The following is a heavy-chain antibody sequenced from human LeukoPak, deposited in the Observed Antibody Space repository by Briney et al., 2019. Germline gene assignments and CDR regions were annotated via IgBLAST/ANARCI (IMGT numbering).Heavy chain of an antibody. CDR3: ARDRGRGAAAGTGYYFDY. D-gene: IGHD6-13*01. Sequence: GGSLRLSCAASGFTFSSYAMHWVRQAPGKGLEWVAVISYDGSNKYYADSVKGRFTIPRDNSKNTLYLHMNSLRAEDTAVYYCARDRGRGAAAGTGYYFDYWGQGTLVTVSS. J-gene: IGHJ4*02. CDR2: ISYDGSNK. CDR1: GFTFSSYA. V-gene: IGHV3-30-3*01.